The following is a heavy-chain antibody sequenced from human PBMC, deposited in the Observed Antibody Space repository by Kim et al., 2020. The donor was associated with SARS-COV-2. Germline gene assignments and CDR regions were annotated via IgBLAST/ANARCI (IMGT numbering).Heavy chain of an antibody. CDR2: IYYSGST. V-gene: IGHV4-30-4*01. D-gene: IGHD3-3*01. J-gene: IGHJ5*02. CDR1: GGSISSGDYY. Sequence: SETLSLTCTVSGGSISSGDYYWSWIRQPPGKGLEWIGYIYYSGSTYYNPSLKSRVTISVDTSKNQFSLKLSSVTAADTAVYYCARTKRITIFGVVQWFDPWGQGTLVTVS. CDR3: ARTKRITIFGVVQWFDP.